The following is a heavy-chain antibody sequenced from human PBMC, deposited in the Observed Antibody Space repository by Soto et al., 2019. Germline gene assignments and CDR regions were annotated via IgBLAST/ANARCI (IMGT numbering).Heavy chain of an antibody. V-gene: IGHV1-69*01. D-gene: IGHD4-17*01. Sequence: QVQLVQSGAEVKKPGSSVTVSCKASGGSFNSDAINWVRQAPGHGLEWMGGIIPISGTTNYAQKFQCRVTITADESMGTAYMAVSSLRSEDTAIYFCARGDYGEYNSYYYGMAVWGHGTPVTVSS. J-gene: IGHJ6*02. CDR2: IIPISGTT. CDR1: GGSFNSDA. CDR3: ARGDYGEYNSYYYGMAV.